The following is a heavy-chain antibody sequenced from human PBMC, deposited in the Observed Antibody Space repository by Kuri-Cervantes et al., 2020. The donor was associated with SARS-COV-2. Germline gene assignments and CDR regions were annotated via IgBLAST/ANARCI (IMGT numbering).Heavy chain of an antibody. V-gene: IGHV3-30*02. J-gene: IGHJ4*02. CDR3: AKAGPYYYDSSGYPIDY. CDR1: GFTFSSYG. D-gene: IGHD3-22*01. CDR2: IRYDGSNQ. Sequence: LSLTCATSGFTFSSYGMHWVRQAPGKGLEWVTFIRYDGSNQYYGDPVKGRFTISRDSSKNTLYLQMNSLRAEDTAVYYCAKAGPYYYDSSGYPIDYWGQGTLVTVSS.